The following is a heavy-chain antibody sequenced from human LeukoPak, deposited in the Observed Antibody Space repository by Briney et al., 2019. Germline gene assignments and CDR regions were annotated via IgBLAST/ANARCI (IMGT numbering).Heavy chain of an antibody. CDR2: ISGRGDTT. CDR3: AKDGYYDSSGYPYYFDY. Sequence: TGGSLRPSCAASGFTFSAYAMSWVRQAPGEGLEWVSSISGRGDTTYYADSVKGRFTISRDNSKNTLYVQMNSLRAEDTAVYYCAKDGYYDSSGYPYYFDYWGHGALVTVSS. D-gene: IGHD3-22*01. J-gene: IGHJ4*01. CDR1: GFTFSAYA. V-gene: IGHV3-23*01.